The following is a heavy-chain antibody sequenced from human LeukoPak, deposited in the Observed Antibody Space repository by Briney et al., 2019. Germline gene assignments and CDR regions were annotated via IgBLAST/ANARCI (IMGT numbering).Heavy chain of an antibody. J-gene: IGHJ5*02. D-gene: IGHD1-14*01. CDR1: GFTFSSYW. V-gene: IGHV3-7*04. CDR3: AKDEDESITGGNWFDP. CDR2: IKQDGSEK. Sequence: GGSLRLSCAASGFTFSSYWMSWVRQAPGKGLEWVANIKQDGSEKYYVDSVKGRFTISRDNSKNTLYLQMNSLRGEDRAVYYCAKDEDESITGGNWFDPWGQGTLVTVSS.